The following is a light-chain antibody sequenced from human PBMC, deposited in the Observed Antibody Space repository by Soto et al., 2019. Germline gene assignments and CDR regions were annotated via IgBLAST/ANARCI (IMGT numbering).Light chain of an antibody. CDR1: TNDVGTYNL. CDR3: SSYAGSTTYV. CDR2: EGF. V-gene: IGLV2-23*01. J-gene: IGLJ1*01. Sequence: QSALTQPASVSGSPGRSITLSCTGNTNDVGTYNLVSWYQQHPGKPPKLMIYEGFKRPSGVSNRFSGSKSGNTASLTISGLQAEDEADYYCSSYAGSTTYVFGTGTKVTVL.